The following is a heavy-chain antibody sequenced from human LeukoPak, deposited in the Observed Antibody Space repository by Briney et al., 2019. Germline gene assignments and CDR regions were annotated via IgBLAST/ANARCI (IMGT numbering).Heavy chain of an antibody. CDR1: GFTFSSYS. D-gene: IGHD4-17*01. Sequence: GGSLRLSCAASGFTFSSYSMNWVRQAPRKGLEWVSYFSSSSSTIYYAASVKGRFTISRDNAQNSLYLQMNSLRAEDTAVYYCARGTYGDYSYDYWGQGTLVTVSS. J-gene: IGHJ4*02. V-gene: IGHV3-48*01. CDR3: ARGTYGDYSYDY. CDR2: FSSSSSTI.